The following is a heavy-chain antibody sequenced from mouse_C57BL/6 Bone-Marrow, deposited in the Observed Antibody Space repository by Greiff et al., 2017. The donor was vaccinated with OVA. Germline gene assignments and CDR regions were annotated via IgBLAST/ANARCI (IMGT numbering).Heavy chain of an antibody. V-gene: IGHV7-3*01. CDR3: ARYGLSSFDY. Sequence: EVQLVESGGGLVQPGGSLSLSCAASGFAFTDYYMSWVRQPPGKALEWLGFIRNKANGYTTEYSASVKGRFTISRDNSQSILYLHVNALRAEDSATYYGARYGLSSFDYWGQCTTLTVSS. D-gene: IGHD3-1*01. J-gene: IGHJ2*01. CDR1: GFAFTDYY. CDR2: IRNKANGYTT.